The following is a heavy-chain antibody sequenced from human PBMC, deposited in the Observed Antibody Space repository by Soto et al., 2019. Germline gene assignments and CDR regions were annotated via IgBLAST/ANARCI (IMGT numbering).Heavy chain of an antibody. CDR2: IYHSGST. CDR1: GGSISSSNW. CDR3: AKTGGAVAGFDY. J-gene: IGHJ4*02. Sequence: SETLSLTCAVSGGSISSSNWWSWVRQPPGKGLEWIGKIYHSGSTNYNPSLKSRVTISVDKSKNQFSLKRSSVTAADTAVYYSAKTGGAVAGFDYWGQGTLVTVFS. V-gene: IGHV4-4*02. D-gene: IGHD6-19*01.